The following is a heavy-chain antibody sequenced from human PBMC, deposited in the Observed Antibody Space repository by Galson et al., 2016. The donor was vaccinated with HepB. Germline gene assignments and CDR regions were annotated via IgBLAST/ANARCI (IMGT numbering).Heavy chain of an antibody. J-gene: IGHJ4*02. V-gene: IGHV4-4*07. CDR3: ARTCTAYGHYDIGICG. D-gene: IGHD3-9*01. CDR1: GGSISNYY. Sequence: SETLSLTCTVSGGSISNYYWSWIRQPAGDGLEWIGRMSISGTTKYNPSLKSRVTMSVDTSKNQFSLSLSSVTAADTAVYYCARTCTAYGHYDIGICGWGQGTLVTVSS. CDR2: MSISGTT.